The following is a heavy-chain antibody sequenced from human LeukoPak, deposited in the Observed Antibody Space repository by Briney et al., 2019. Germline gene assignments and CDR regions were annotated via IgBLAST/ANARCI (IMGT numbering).Heavy chain of an antibody. D-gene: IGHD6-19*01. J-gene: IGHJ6*03. CDR3: ARGGEQWLVRESYYYYYMDV. CDR2: IYYSGST. CDR1: GYSISSGYY. Sequence: SETLSLTCTVSGYSISSGYYWGWIRQPPGKGLEWIGSIYYSGSTYYNPSLKSRVTISVDTSKNQFSLKLSSVTAADTAVYYCARGGEQWLVRESYYYYYMDVWGKGTTVTVSS. V-gene: IGHV4-38-2*02.